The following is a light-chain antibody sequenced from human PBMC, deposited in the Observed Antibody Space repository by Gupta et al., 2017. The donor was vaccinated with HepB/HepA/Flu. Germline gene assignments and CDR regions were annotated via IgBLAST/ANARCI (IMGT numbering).Light chain of an antibody. V-gene: IGKV3-15*01. CDR3: QQYDNWPLT. CDR2: GAS. CDR1: QHVGTN. J-gene: IGKJ4*01. Sequence: EVILTQSPIILSVSPGDRVTLSCRASQHVGTNLAWYQQKVGQAPRLLVYGASSRATSIPARFIGSVSETEFSLIINSLQSEDFALYFCQQYDNWPLTFGGGTRVE.